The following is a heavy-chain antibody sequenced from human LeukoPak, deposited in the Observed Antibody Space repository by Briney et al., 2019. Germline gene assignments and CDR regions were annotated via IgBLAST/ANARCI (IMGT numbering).Heavy chain of an antibody. V-gene: IGHV3-48*04. J-gene: IGHJ1*01. CDR3: ARAPSEIGGYYPEYFRH. CDR2: ISHDGNAI. Sequence: GGSLRLSCATSGFIFNDRGFNWVRQAPGKGLELVSFISHDGNAIFYADSVKGRFSISRDNAKNTLSLQMNSLRAEDTGVYYCARAPSEIGGYYPEYFRHWGQGTLVTVSS. CDR1: GFIFNDRG. D-gene: IGHD2-21*02.